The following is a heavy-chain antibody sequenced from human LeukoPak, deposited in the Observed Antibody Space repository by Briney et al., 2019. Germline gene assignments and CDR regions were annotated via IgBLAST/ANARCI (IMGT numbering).Heavy chain of an antibody. Sequence: GASVKVSCKASGYTFTSYYMHWVRQAPGQGLEWMGIINPSGGSTSYAQKFQGRATMTRDTSTSTVYMELSSLRSEDTAVYYCASQSRCSSTSCYGLSYYWGQGTLVTVSS. CDR1: GYTFTSYY. CDR2: INPSGGST. CDR3: ASQSRCSSTSCYGLSYY. V-gene: IGHV1-46*01. D-gene: IGHD2-2*01. J-gene: IGHJ4*02.